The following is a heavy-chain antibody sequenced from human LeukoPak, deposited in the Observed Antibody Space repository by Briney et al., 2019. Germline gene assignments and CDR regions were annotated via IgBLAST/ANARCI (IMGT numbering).Heavy chain of an antibody. CDR2: IRHSDGNT. CDR1: GFTFNIYT. Sequence: GGSLRLSCAASGFTFNIYTMYWVRQAPGKGLEWVSGIRHSDGNTYYADAVRGRVTISSDKSKNILFRQMNSLRAEDTALYYCAKGQETESRLDSWGQGTLVTVSS. D-gene: IGHD1-1*01. J-gene: IGHJ4*02. CDR3: AKGQETESRLDS. V-gene: IGHV3-23*01.